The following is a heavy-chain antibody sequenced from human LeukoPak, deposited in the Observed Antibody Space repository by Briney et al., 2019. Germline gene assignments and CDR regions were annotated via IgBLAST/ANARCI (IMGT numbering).Heavy chain of an antibody. Sequence: PSEPLSLTCAVYGGSFRGYYWSWIRQPPGKGLEWIGEINHSGSTNYNPSLKSRVTISVDTSNNQFSLKLSSVTAADTAVYYCARGRPPSGYDFSYWGQGTLVTVSS. D-gene: IGHD5-12*01. J-gene: IGHJ4*02. CDR3: ARGRPPSGYDFSY. V-gene: IGHV4-34*01. CDR2: INHSGST. CDR1: GGSFRGYY.